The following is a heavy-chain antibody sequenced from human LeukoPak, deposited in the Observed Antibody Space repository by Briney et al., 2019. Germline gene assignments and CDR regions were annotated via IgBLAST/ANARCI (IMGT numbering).Heavy chain of an antibody. Sequence: ASVKVSCKASGYTFTSYGISWVRQAPGQGLEWMGWISAYNGNTNYAQKLQGRVTMTTDTSTSTAYMERRSLRSDDTAVYYCARAGYCSGGSCYSWFDPWGQGTLVTVSS. D-gene: IGHD2-15*01. CDR1: GYTFTSYG. J-gene: IGHJ5*02. CDR2: ISAYNGNT. V-gene: IGHV1-18*01. CDR3: ARAGYCSGGSCYSWFDP.